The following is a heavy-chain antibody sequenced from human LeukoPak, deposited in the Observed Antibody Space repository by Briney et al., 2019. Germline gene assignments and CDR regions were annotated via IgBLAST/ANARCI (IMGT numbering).Heavy chain of an antibody. CDR3: AKGYDFWSGAGFGMDV. D-gene: IGHD3-3*01. CDR1: GFTFSSYA. J-gene: IGHJ6*02. V-gene: IGHV3-23*01. CDR2: ISGSGGST. Sequence: GGSLRLSCAASGFTFSSYAMSWVRQAPGKGLEWVSAISGSGGSTYYADSVKGRFTISRDTSKNTLYLQMNSLRAEDTAVYYCAKGYDFWSGAGFGMDVWGQGTTVTVSS.